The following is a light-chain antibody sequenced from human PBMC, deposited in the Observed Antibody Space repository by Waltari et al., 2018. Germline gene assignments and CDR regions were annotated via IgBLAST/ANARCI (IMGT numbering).Light chain of an antibody. CDR1: QSISTW. Sequence: DIQMTQSPSTLSASVGDRVIITCRASQSISTWLAWYQQKPGKAPKLLIFAASSLQTGVPSRFSGGGSGTEFTLTINSLQPDDFATYYCQHYNAYRTFGQGTKVEIK. J-gene: IGKJ1*01. V-gene: IGKV1-5*01. CDR2: AAS. CDR3: QHYNAYRT.